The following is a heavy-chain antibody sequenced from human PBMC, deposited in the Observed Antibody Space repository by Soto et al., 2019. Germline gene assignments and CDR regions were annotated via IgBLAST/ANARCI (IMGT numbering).Heavy chain of an antibody. CDR1: GFTFDDYT. Sequence: GGSLRLSCAASGFTFDDYTMHWVHQAPGKGLEWVSLISWDGGSTYYADSVKGRFTISRDNSKNSLYLQMNSLRTEDTALYYCAKDKHVRYGSGSYYYDYWGQGTLVTVSS. CDR2: ISWDGGST. CDR3: AKDKHVRYGSGSYYYDY. V-gene: IGHV3-43*01. D-gene: IGHD3-10*01. J-gene: IGHJ4*02.